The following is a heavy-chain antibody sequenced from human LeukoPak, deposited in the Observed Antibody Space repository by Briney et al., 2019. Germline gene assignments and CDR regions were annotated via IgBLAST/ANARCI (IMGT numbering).Heavy chain of an antibody. D-gene: IGHD3-10*01. J-gene: IGHJ5*02. V-gene: IGHV3-30*04. Sequence: GGSLTLSCTASGFTFSSYAMLWVRQAPGKELEGVAVISFDGGNKYYADSVKGRFTISRDNSKNTLYLQMNGLRAEDTAVYYCTRDHLVRGVIVGANWFDPWGQGTLVTVSS. CDR2: ISFDGGNK. CDR3: TRDHLVRGVIVGANWFDP. CDR1: GFTFSSYA.